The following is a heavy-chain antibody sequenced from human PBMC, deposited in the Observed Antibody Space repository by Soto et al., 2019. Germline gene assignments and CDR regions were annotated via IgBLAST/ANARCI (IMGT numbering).Heavy chain of an antibody. CDR2: ISSSSSYI. J-gene: IGHJ6*03. Sequence: GGSLRLSCAASGFTFSSYSMNWVRQAPGKGLEWVSSISSSSSYIYYADSVKGRFTISRDNAKNSLYLQMNSLRAEDTAVYYWASYPLRFLEWFDNYYYMDVWGKGTTVTVSS. CDR1: GFTFSSYS. D-gene: IGHD3-3*01. V-gene: IGHV3-21*01. CDR3: ASYPLRFLEWFDNYYYMDV.